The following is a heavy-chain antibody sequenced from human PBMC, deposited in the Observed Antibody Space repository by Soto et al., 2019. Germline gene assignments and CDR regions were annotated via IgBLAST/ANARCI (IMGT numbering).Heavy chain of an antibody. J-gene: IGHJ5*02. D-gene: IGHD3-16*02. Sequence: PGGSLRLSCAASGFTFSSYSMNWVRQAPGKGLEWVSSISSSSSYIYYADSVKGRFTISRGNAKNSLYLQMNSLRAEDTAVYYCARVGRAYYDYIWGSYRPGWFDPWGQGTLVTV. CDR2: ISSSSSYI. V-gene: IGHV3-21*01. CDR3: ARVGRAYYDYIWGSYRPGWFDP. CDR1: GFTFSSYS.